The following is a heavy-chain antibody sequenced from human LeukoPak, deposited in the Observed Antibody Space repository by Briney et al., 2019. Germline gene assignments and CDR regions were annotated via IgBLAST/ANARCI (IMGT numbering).Heavy chain of an antibody. CDR1: GFTFSSCV. V-gene: IGHV3-23*01. Sequence: GGSLRLSCTASGFTFSSCVMSWVRQAPGKGLEWVSAISGTGRTTYYTDSVKGRFTISRDNSKSTIYLQMNSLRAEDTAVYYCAKDLTTVTPRNGMDVWGQGTTVTVSS. D-gene: IGHD4-17*01. CDR2: ISGTGRTT. CDR3: AKDLTTVTPRNGMDV. J-gene: IGHJ6*02.